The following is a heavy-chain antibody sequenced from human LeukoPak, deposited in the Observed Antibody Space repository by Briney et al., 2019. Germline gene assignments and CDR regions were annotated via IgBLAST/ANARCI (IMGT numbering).Heavy chain of an antibody. J-gene: IGHJ3*02. Sequence: SVKVSCKASGGTFSSYGISWVRQAPGQGFEWMGGSIPIFGTANYAQKFQGRVTITTDESTSTAYMELSSLRSEDTAVYYCARDRLAAAGTNDAFDIWGQGTMVTVSS. CDR2: SIPIFGTA. D-gene: IGHD6-13*01. CDR3: ARDRLAAAGTNDAFDI. V-gene: IGHV1-69*05. CDR1: GGTFSSYG.